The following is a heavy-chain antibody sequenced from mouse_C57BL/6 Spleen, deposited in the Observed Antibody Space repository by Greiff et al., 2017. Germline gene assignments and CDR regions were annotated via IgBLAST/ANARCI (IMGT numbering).Heavy chain of an antibody. D-gene: IGHD1-1*01. CDR3: TRGGSSLYYAMDY. CDR1: GFTFSSYA. CDR2: ISSGGDYI. J-gene: IGHJ4*01. V-gene: IGHV5-9-1*02. Sequence: VQLKESGEGLVKPGGSLKLSCAASGFTFSSYAMSWVRQTPEKRLEWVAYISSGGDYIYYADTVKGRFTISRDNARNTLYLQMSSLKSEDTAMYYCTRGGSSLYYAMDYWGQGTSVTVSS.